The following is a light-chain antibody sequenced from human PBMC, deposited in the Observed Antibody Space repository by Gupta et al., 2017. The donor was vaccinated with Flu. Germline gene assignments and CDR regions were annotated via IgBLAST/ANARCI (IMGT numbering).Light chain of an antibody. CDR1: SVDIGRFYY. V-gene: IGLV2-14*03. Sequence: TISCTGASVDIGRFYYVSWYQQHPGKAPKLIYDVTNRPSGVSDRFSGSKSGNTASLTISGLRAGAAADYSCSSYRTSTPLFGGGTRVTVL. J-gene: IGLJ2*01. CDR3: SSYRTSTPL. CDR2: DVT.